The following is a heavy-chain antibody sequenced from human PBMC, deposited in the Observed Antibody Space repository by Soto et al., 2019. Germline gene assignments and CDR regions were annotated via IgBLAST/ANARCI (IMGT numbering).Heavy chain of an antibody. V-gene: IGHV4-34*01. D-gene: IGHD3-10*01. J-gene: IGHJ4*02. CDR2: INHSGST. Sequence: QVQLQQWGAGLLKPSETLSLTCAVYGGSFSGYYWSWIRQPPGKGLEWIGEINHSGSTNYNPSLKSRVTISVDTSKNQFSLKLSSVTAADTAVHYCARGVTYYYGSGSFRFDYWGQGTLVTVSS. CDR1: GGSFSGYY. CDR3: ARGVTYYYGSGSFRFDY.